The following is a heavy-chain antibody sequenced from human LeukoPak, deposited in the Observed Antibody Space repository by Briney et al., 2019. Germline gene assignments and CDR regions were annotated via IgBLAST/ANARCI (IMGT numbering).Heavy chain of an antibody. D-gene: IGHD3-10*01. CDR3: ARDRAKYYASGMSSVFEF. J-gene: IGHJ4*02. CDR1: ARSISNDY. V-gene: IGHV4-4*07. CDR2: IYISGIT. Sequence: PSQTLSLTRTVSARSISNDYSSSIRHPAGNRLEWIVHIYISGITNYNPSLKTRVTMSMDTSKNQFSLKLTSVTAADTAVYYCARDRAKYYASGMSSVFEFWGQGTLVTVSS.